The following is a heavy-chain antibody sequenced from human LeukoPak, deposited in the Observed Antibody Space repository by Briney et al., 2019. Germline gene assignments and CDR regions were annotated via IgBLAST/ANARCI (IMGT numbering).Heavy chain of an antibody. CDR3: ARAAPVGLVQYYFDY. CDR2: IYHSGST. CDR1: GGSISSGGYY. V-gene: IGHV4-30-2*01. J-gene: IGHJ4*02. D-gene: IGHD6-19*01. Sequence: KTSETLSLTCTVSGGSISSGGYYWSWIRQPPGKGLEWIGYIYHSGSTYYNPSLKSRVTISVDRSKNQFSLKLSSVTAADTAVYYCARAAPVGLVQYYFDYWGQGTLVTVSS.